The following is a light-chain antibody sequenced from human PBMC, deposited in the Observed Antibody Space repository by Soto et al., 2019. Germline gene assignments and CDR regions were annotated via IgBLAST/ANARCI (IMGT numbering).Light chain of an antibody. V-gene: IGLV8-61*01. J-gene: IGLJ3*02. CDR2: STN. CDR3: ALYLGGGSWV. Sequence: QTVVTQEPSCSVSPGRTVTLTCGLSSGSVSTTYYPSWYQQTPGQAPRTLIYSTNTRSSGVPDRFSGSILGNKAALTITGAQADDESDYFCALYLGGGSWVFGGGTKLTVL. CDR1: SGSVSTTYY.